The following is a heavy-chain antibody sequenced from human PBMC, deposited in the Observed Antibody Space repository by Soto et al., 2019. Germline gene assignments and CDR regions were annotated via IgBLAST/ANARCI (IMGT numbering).Heavy chain of an antibody. J-gene: IGHJ4*02. V-gene: IGHV3-30*03. CDR3: ATDGVKYSGSWYDY. CDR1: GFTFSSYG. Sequence: QVQLVESGGGVVQPGRSLRLSCAASGFTFSSYGMHWVRQAPGKGLEWVAVISYDGSNKYYADSVKGRLTISRDNSKNTLYLQTNSLRGKDTAVYYCATDGVKYSGSWYDYWGQGTLVTVSS. CDR2: ISYDGSNK. D-gene: IGHD6-13*01.